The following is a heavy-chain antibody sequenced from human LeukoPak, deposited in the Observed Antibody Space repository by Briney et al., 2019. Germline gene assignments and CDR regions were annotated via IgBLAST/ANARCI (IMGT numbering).Heavy chain of an antibody. CDR3: ARGPWGSYGMAV. CDR1: GYTFIDYY. Sequence: ASVKVSCKASGYTFIDYYIQWVRQAPGQGLERMGRLNPNRGDTEYAEKFQGRVTMTGDTSIFTAYMELSGLRSDDTAVYYCARGPWGSYGMAVWGQGTTVTVSS. CDR2: LNPNRGDT. V-gene: IGHV1-2*06. D-gene: IGHD7-27*01. J-gene: IGHJ6*02.